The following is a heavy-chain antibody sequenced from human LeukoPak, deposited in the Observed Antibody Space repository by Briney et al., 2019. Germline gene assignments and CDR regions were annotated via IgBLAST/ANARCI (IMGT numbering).Heavy chain of an antibody. CDR3: ARGPHYYDFWSGSDY. J-gene: IGHJ4*02. V-gene: IGHV3-74*01. CDR2: ISSDGSST. CDR1: RFTFSSYW. D-gene: IGHD3-3*01. Sequence: PGGSLRLSCAASRFTFSSYWMHWVRQAPGKGLVWVSRISSDGSSTSYADSVKGRFTISRDNAKNTLFLQMNSLRAEDTAVYYCARGPHYYDFWSGSDYWGQGTLVTVSS.